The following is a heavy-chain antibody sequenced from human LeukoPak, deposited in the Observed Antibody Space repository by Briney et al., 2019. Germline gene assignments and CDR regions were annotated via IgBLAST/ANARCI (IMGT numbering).Heavy chain of an antibody. CDR3: ARTHSNSWYTLYYFDY. CDR2: ISSSGSTI. J-gene: IGHJ4*02. V-gene: IGHV3-11*01. CDR1: GFTFSDYY. D-gene: IGHD6-13*01. Sequence: PGGSLRLSCAASGFTFSDYYMSWIRQAPGKGLEWVSYISSSGSTIYYADSVKGRFTISRDNAKNSLYLQMNSLRAEDTAVYYCARTHSNSWYTLYYFDYWGQGTLVTVSS.